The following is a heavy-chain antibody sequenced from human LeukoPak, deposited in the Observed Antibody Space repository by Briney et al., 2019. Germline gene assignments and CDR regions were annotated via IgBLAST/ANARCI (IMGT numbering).Heavy chain of an antibody. J-gene: IGHJ4*02. CDR3: ARRDDYFDS. D-gene: IGHD5-24*01. V-gene: IGHV4-30-4*01. CDR1: GDSINDYY. Sequence: SQTLSLTCTVFGDSINDYYWSWIRQPPGKGLEGIGYKYHRGSTSYNPSLEGRVTISLDTSKNQFSLKLQSVTAADTAVYYCARRDDYFDSWGQGTLVTVSS. CDR2: KYHRGST.